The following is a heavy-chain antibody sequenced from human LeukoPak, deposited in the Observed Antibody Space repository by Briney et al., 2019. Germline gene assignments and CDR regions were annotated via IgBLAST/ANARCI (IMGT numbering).Heavy chain of an antibody. J-gene: IGHJ4*02. Sequence: GGSLRLSCAASGFTFNTYAMSWVSQAPGKGLEWVSAINGGGSNTYYADSVKGRFTISRGNSKNMVYLQMNNLRADDTAVYYCAKSVVVITFRFDDWGQGALVTVSS. CDR3: AKSVVVITFRFDD. CDR1: GFTFNTYA. CDR2: INGGGSNT. V-gene: IGHV3-23*01. D-gene: IGHD2-15*01.